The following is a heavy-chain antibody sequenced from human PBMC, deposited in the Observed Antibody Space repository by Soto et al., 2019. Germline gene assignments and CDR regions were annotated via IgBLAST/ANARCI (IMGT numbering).Heavy chain of an antibody. D-gene: IGHD1-1*01. V-gene: IGHV6-1*01. CDR3: AEGTGPYYYGMDV. Sequence: PPLALTCAVSGDSVSSNSAAWNWILQSPSRGLEWLGRTYYRSKWYNDYAVSVKSRITINPDTSKNQFSLQLNSVTPEDTAVYYCAEGTGPYYYGMDVWGQGTTVTVSS. J-gene: IGHJ6*02. CDR2: TYYRSKWYN. CDR1: GDSVSSNSAA.